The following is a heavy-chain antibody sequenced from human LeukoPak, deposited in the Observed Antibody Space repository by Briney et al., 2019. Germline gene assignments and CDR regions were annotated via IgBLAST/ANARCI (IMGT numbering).Heavy chain of an antibody. Sequence: GGSLRLSCAASGFSFSPYWMSWVRQGPGKGLDWVASINPDGSGTSYVDSVKGRFTISRDNAQNSLYLQMNSLSAEDTAVYYCARLFGGVTTFDYWGQGTLVTVS. CDR3: ARLFGGVTTFDY. CDR1: GFSFSPYW. J-gene: IGHJ4*02. D-gene: IGHD4-17*01. CDR2: INPDGSGT. V-gene: IGHV3-7*01.